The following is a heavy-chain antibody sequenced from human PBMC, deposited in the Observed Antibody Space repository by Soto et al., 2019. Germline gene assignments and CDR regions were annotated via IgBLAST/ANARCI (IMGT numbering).Heavy chain of an antibody. CDR2: ISAYNGNT. D-gene: IGHD1-1*01. Sequence: QVQLVQSGTEVKKPGASVKVSCKASDYSFTSYGISWVRQAPGQGLEWRGWISAYNGNTKYAQKVQGRVTMTTDTSRSTAYMELRSLRSDDTAVYYCGRVYLLSRHSNEYDTNFGMDVWGKGTTVTVSS. CDR1: DYSFTSYG. V-gene: IGHV1-18*01. J-gene: IGHJ6*04. CDR3: GRVYLLSRHSNEYDTNFGMDV.